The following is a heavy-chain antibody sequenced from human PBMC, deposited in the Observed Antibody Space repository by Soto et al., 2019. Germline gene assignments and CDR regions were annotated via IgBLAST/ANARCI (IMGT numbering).Heavy chain of an antibody. CDR3: ARETGYYDSSGYLDY. V-gene: IGHV4-31*03. J-gene: IGHJ4*02. Sequence: SETLSLTCTVSGRSISRGGYYWSWLRQHPGKGLEWIGYIYYSGSTYYNPSLKSRVTISVDTSKNQFSLKLSSVTAADTAVYYCARETGYYDSSGYLDYWGQGTLVT. CDR2: IYYSGST. CDR1: GRSISRGGYY. D-gene: IGHD3-22*01.